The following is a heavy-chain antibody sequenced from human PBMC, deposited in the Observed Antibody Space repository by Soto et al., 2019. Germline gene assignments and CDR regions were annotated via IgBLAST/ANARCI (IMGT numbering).Heavy chain of an antibody. Sequence: PSETLSLTCTVSGGSISSYYWSWIRQPPGKGLEWIGSIYYSGSTNYNPSLKSRVTISVDTSKNQFSLKLSSVTAADTAVYYCASRGAYYYGSGSYRPWGQGTLVTVSS. D-gene: IGHD3-10*01. CDR1: GGSISSYY. CDR2: IYYSGST. J-gene: IGHJ5*02. V-gene: IGHV4-59*08. CDR3: ASRGAYYYGSGSYRP.